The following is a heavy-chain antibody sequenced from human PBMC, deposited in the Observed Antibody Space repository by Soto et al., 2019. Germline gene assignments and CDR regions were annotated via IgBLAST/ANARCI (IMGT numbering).Heavy chain of an antibody. CDR3: ARREYDSVTGYSLDY. CDR1: GFTFSTYW. V-gene: IGHV3-74*01. CDR2: INSDGIST. Sequence: EVQLMESGGGLVQPGGSLRLSCTASGFTFSTYWMHWVRQAPGKGLVWVAHINSDGISTIYADSVKGRFTISRDNAKNTLNLQMISLRVEDTAVYFCARREYDSVTGYSLDYWGQGTLVTVSS. D-gene: IGHD3-9*01. J-gene: IGHJ4*02.